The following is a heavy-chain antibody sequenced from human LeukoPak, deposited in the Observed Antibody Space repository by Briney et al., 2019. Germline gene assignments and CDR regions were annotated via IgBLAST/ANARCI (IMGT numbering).Heavy chain of an antibody. J-gene: IGHJ4*01. V-gene: IGHV3-7*03. CDR2: IKQDGSEI. D-gene: IGHD1-14*01. CDR1: GFTFGSYW. CDR3: ARGGGWITGD. Sequence: GGSLRLSCSASGFTFGSYWMNWVRQAPGKGPEWVANIKQDGSEINYVDSVKGRFIISRDNAKNSLYLQMNSLRVDDTAVYYCARGGGWITGDWGHGTLVTVSS.